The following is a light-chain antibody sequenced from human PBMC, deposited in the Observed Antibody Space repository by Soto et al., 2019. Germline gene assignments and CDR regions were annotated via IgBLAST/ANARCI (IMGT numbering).Light chain of an antibody. CDR2: GAS. V-gene: IGKV3-20*01. J-gene: IGKJ5*01. CDR1: QTIDTN. Sequence: EIVLTQSPGTLSLYPGESATLSCRASQTIDTNLAWYQQKPGQAPRLLIFGASTRATGIPGRFSGSGSGADLTLTISRLEPEDFAVYFCQQYGNSPPGTFGQGTRLAIK. CDR3: QQYGNSPPGT.